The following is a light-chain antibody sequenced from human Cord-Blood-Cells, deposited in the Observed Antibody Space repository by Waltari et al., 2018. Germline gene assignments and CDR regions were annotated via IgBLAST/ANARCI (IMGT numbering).Light chain of an antibody. Sequence: GDRVTITCRASQSISSYLNWYQQKPGKAPKLLIYAASSLQSGVPSRFSGSGSGTDFNLTISSLQPEDFATYYCQQSYSTPLTFGGGTKVEIK. CDR1: QSISSY. V-gene: IGKV1-39*01. CDR3: QQSYSTPLT. J-gene: IGKJ4*01. CDR2: AAS.